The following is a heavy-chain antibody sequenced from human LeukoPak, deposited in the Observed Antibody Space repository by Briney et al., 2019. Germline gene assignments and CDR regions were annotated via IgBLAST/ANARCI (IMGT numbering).Heavy chain of an antibody. D-gene: IGHD4-17*01. J-gene: IGHJ4*02. Sequence: GGSLRLSCAASGFTFDDYGMSWVRQAPGKGLEWVSGINWNGGSTGYADSVKGRFTISRDNAKNSLYLQMNSLRAEDTALYYRARHLYGDYVGEGDYWGQGTLVTVSS. CDR1: GFTFDDYG. CDR2: INWNGGST. V-gene: IGHV3-20*04. CDR3: ARHLYGDYVGEGDY.